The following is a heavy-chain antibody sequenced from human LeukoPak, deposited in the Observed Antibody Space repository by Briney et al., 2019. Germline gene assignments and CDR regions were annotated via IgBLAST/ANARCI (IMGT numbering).Heavy chain of an antibody. Sequence: GGSLRLSCAASGFTFSIYAMSWVRQAPGKGLEWGSAISGSGGSTYYADSVKGRFTISRDNSKNTLYLQMNSLRAEDTAVYYCAKEIGSYYYDSSGYVDYWGQGTLVTVSS. J-gene: IGHJ4*02. CDR1: GFTFSIYA. D-gene: IGHD3-22*01. CDR2: ISGSGGST. V-gene: IGHV3-23*01. CDR3: AKEIGSYYYDSSGYVDY.